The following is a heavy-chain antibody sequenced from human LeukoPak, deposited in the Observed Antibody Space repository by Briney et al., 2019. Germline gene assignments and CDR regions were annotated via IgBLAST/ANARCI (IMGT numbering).Heavy chain of an antibody. CDR3: ARGLHYNILTGGMDV. V-gene: IGHV4-34*01. Sequence: GSPRLSCAASGFTFSSYWMSWIRQSPEKGLEWIGEMSHTGATNYNPSLKSRVTVSVDTSKKQFSLNLRSVTAADTAVYYCARGLHYNILTGGMDVWGQGTTVIVSS. J-gene: IGHJ6*02. CDR1: GFTFSSYW. CDR2: MSHTGAT. D-gene: IGHD3-9*01.